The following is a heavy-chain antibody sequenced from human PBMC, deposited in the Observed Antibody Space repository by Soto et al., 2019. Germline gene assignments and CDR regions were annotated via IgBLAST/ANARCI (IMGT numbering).Heavy chain of an antibody. CDR2: INPSGGST. CDR1: GYTFTSYY. J-gene: IGHJ4*02. D-gene: IGHD5-12*01. V-gene: IGHV1-46*01. Sequence: QVQLVQSGAEVKKPGASVKVSCKASGYTFTSYYMHWVRQAPGQGLEWMGIINPSGGSTSYAQKFQGRVTMTRDTSTSTVYMELSSLRSEDTAVYYCARDTGMVATNYYFDYWGQGTLVTVSS. CDR3: ARDTGMVATNYYFDY.